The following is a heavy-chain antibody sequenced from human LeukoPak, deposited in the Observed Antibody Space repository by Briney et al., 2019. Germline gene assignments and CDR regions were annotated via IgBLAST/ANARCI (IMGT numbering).Heavy chain of an antibody. CDR3: VKDISRGGTSGAFQH. CDR2: ISGGGGST. D-gene: IGHD2-15*01. J-gene: IGHJ1*01. CDR1: GFTFDDYA. Sequence: PGGSLRLSCAASGFTFDDYAMPWVRQAPGKGLEWVSLISGGGGSTYYADSVKGRFTISRENSKNSLYLQKNSLGTADHALDYCVKDISRGGTSGAFQHWGQGTLVTVSS. V-gene: IGHV3-43*02.